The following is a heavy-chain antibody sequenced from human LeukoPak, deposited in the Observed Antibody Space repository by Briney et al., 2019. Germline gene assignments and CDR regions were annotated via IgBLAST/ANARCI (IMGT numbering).Heavy chain of an antibody. CDR1: GFTLSDHH. CDR2: ISDSGNTR. Sequence: PGGSLRLSCAASGFTLSDHHMSWIRQAPGKGLEWLSYISDSGNTRYYADSVRGRFTVSRDNAKNSVYLQMNSLRAEDTAVYYCARDQGGGNSRRLDYWGRGTLVTVSS. D-gene: IGHD4-23*01. J-gene: IGHJ4*02. V-gene: IGHV3-11*01. CDR3: ARDQGGGNSRRLDY.